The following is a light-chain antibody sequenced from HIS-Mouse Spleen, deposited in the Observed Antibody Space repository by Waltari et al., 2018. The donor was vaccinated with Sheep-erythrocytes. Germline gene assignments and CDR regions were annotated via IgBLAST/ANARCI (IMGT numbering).Light chain of an antibody. V-gene: IGKV3-15*01. CDR2: GAS. CDR1: QSVSSN. Sequence: EIVMTQSPATLSVSPGERATLSCRASQSVSSNLAWYQQKPGQAPRLLIYGASTRATGIQARFSGRGSGTEFTLTISSLQSEDFAVYYCQQYNNWPPYTFGQGTKLEIK. J-gene: IGKJ2*01. CDR3: QQYNNWPPYT.